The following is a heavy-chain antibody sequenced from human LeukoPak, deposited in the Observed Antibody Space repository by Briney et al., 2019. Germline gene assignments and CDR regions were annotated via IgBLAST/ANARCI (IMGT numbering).Heavy chain of an antibody. D-gene: IGHD3-10*01. CDR2: IYRGGST. V-gene: IGHV3-53*01. Sequence: GSLRLSCAASGFSVSSNYMNWVRQAPGTGLEWVSAIYRGGSTYYADSVKGRFTISRDNSKNTVYLQMNSLRDDDTAVYYCARGSYGSGNYYMGDAFDIWGQGTMVTVSS. CDR1: GFSVSSNY. CDR3: ARGSYGSGNYYMGDAFDI. J-gene: IGHJ3*02.